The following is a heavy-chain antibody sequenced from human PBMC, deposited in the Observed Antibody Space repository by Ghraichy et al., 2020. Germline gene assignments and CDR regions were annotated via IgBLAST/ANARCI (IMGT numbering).Heavy chain of an antibody. Sequence: GGSLRLSWAGSGFTFSSYWMSWVRQAPGKGLEWVANIKQDGSEKYYVDSVKGRFTISRDNAKNSLYLQMNSLRAEDTAVYYCARVTSLGVAGTFDYWGQGTLVTVSS. CDR1: GFTFSSYW. D-gene: IGHD6-19*01. J-gene: IGHJ4*02. V-gene: IGHV3-7*03. CDR3: ARVTSLGVAGTFDY. CDR2: IKQDGSEK.